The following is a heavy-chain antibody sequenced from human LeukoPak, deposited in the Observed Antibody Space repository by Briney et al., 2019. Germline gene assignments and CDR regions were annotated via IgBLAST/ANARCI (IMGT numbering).Heavy chain of an antibody. Sequence: SETLSLTCTVSGGSISSGDYYWSWIRQPPGKGLEWIGYIYYSGNTNFVPPLKSRVTISVDTSKNQVSLRLRSVTAADTAVYFCARHTDSSGSFESWGQGTLVTVSS. CDR3: ARHTDSSGSFES. J-gene: IGHJ4*02. CDR2: IYYSGNT. V-gene: IGHV4-30-4*01. CDR1: GGSISSGDYY. D-gene: IGHD3-22*01.